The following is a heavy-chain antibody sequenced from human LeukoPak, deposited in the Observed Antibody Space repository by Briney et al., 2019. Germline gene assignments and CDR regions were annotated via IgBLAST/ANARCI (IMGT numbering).Heavy chain of an antibody. Sequence: PSETLSLTCTVSGGSISSYYWSWIRQPPGKGLEWIGYIYYSGSTNYNPSLKSRVTISVDTSKNQFSLKLSSVTAADTAVYYCARHKGLYSSGWYFDYWGQGTLVTVSS. J-gene: IGHJ4*02. CDR2: IYYSGST. D-gene: IGHD6-19*01. V-gene: IGHV4-59*08. CDR1: GGSISSYY. CDR3: ARHKGLYSSGWYFDY.